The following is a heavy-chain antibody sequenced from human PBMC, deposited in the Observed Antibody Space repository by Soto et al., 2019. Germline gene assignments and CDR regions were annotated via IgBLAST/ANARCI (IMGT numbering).Heavy chain of an antibody. V-gene: IGHV4-59*01. CDR3: AREGKWLVHASAFDI. Sequence: SETLSLTCTVSGGSISSYYWSWIRQPPGKGLEWIGYIYYSVSTNYNPSLKSRVTISVDTSKNQFSLKLSSVTAADTAVYYCAREGKWLVHASAFDIWGQGTMVTVSS. CDR2: IYYSVST. D-gene: IGHD6-19*01. J-gene: IGHJ3*02. CDR1: GGSISSYY.